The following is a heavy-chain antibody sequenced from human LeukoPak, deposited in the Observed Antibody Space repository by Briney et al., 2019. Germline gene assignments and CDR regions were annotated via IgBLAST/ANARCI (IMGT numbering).Heavy chain of an antibody. D-gene: IGHD2-15*01. CDR2: IYSGST. J-gene: IGHJ6*02. V-gene: IGHV3-53*01. Sequence: PGGSLRLSCAASGFTVNSNYMSWVRQAPGKGLEWVSAIYSGSTYYADSVKGRFTMSRDNSKNTVYLQMNSLRAEDTAVYYCARLMSLSGYSYYGMDVWGQGTTVTVSS. CDR1: GFTVNSNY. CDR3: ARLMSLSGYSYYGMDV.